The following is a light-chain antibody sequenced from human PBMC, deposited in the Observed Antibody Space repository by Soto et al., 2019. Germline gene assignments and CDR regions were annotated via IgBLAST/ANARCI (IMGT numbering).Light chain of an antibody. Sequence: EIVLTQSPDPLSLSPGERATLSCRASQSVSSSYLAWYQQTPGQAPRLLIYGTSNSATGIPDRFSGSGSGTDFTLTISRLEPEDFALYYCQQYGNSRWTFGQGTKVEIK. CDR2: GTS. CDR1: QSVSSSY. V-gene: IGKV3-20*01. J-gene: IGKJ1*01. CDR3: QQYGNSRWT.